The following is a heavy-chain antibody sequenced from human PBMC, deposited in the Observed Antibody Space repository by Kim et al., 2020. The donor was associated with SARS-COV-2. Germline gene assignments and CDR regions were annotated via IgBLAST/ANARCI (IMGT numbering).Heavy chain of an antibody. D-gene: IGHD6-13*01. CDR3: ARDGRIAAAGSSVY. CDR1: GGTFSSYA. J-gene: IGHJ4*02. V-gene: IGHV1-69*04. CDR2: IIPILGIA. Sequence: SVKVSCKASGGTFSSYAISWVRQAPGQGLEWMGRIIPILGIANYAQKFQGRVTITADKSTSTAYMELSSLRSEDTAVYYCARDGRIAAAGSSVYWGQGTLVTVSS.